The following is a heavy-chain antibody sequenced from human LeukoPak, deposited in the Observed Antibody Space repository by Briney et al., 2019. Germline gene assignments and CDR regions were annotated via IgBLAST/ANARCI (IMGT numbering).Heavy chain of an antibody. Sequence: SETLSLTCAVSGGSIRSGGYSWSWIRQPPGKGLEWIGYIYHSGSTNYNPSLKSRVTISVDTSKNQFSLKLSSVTAADTAVYYCARVALEYDAFDIWGQGTMVTVSS. CDR2: IYHSGST. J-gene: IGHJ3*02. D-gene: IGHD5-12*01. CDR1: GGSIRSGGYS. V-gene: IGHV4-30-2*01. CDR3: ARVALEYDAFDI.